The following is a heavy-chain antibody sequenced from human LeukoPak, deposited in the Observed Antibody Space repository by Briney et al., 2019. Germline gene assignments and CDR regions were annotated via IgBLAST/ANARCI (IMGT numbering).Heavy chain of an antibody. D-gene: IGHD3-10*01. CDR1: LDSTTSNF. CDR3: ARHSRSVDYGSGSYTWDY. CDR2: IHRSGSP. J-gene: IGHJ4*02. V-gene: IGHV4-4*08. Sequence: SETLSLTCTVSLDSTTSNFWSWVRQPPGKGLEWIGEIHRSGSPNYNPSLKSRVTISVDTSRNQFSLKLSSVTAADTAVYYCARHSRSVDYGSGSYTWDYWGQGTLVTVSS.